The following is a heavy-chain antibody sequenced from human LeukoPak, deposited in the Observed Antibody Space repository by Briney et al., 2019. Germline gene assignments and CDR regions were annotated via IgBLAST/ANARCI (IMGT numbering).Heavy chain of an antibody. J-gene: IGHJ4*02. D-gene: IGHD6-6*01. V-gene: IGHV3-43*02. Sequence: QTGGSLRLSCAASGFTFYDYAMHWVRQAPGKGLEWVSLISGDGGSTYYADSVKGRFTISRDNSRNSLYLQMNSLRTEDTALYYCAKLYSSSFGYWGQGTLVTVSS. CDR1: GFTFYDYA. CDR2: ISGDGGST. CDR3: AKLYSSSFGY.